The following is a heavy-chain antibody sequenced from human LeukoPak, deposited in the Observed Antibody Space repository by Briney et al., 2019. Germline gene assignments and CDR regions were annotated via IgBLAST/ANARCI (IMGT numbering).Heavy chain of an antibody. J-gene: IGHJ6*02. CDR3: ARHLRLARDYYYYGMDV. CDR2: IYTSGST. V-gene: IGHV4-4*07. Sequence: SETLSLTCTVSGGSISSYYWSWIRQPAGKGLEWIGRIYTSGSTNYNPSLKSRVTMSVDTSKNQFSLKLSSVTAADTAVYYCARHLRLARDYYYYGMDVWGQGTTVTVSS. CDR1: GGSISSYY. D-gene: IGHD1-1*01.